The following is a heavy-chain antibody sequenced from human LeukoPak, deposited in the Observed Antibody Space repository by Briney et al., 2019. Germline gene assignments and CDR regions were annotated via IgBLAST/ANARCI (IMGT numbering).Heavy chain of an antibody. CDR1: GGSFSGYY. V-gene: IGHV4-34*01. CDR3: ARGYGSSGYYYVWVY. J-gene: IGHJ4*02. D-gene: IGHD3-22*01. Sequence: SETLSLTCAVYGGSFSGYYWSWIRQPPGKGLEWIGEINHSGSTNYNPSLKSRVTISVDTSKNQFSLKLSSVTAADTAVYYCARGYGSSGYYYVWVYWGQGTLVTVSS. CDR2: INHSGST.